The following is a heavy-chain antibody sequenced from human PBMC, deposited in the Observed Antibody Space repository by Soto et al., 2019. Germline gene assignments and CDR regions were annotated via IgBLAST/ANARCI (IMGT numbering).Heavy chain of an antibody. V-gene: IGHV2-5*02. D-gene: IGHD3-22*01. Sequence: SGPTLVNPTQTLTLTCTFSGFSLSTSGVGVGWIRQPPGKALEWLALIYWDDDKRYSPSLKSRLTITKDTSKNQVVLTMTNMDPVDTATYYCAHSLIGYYYDSSGSGIDYWGQGTLVTVSS. CDR3: AHSLIGYYYDSSGSGIDY. CDR1: GFSLSTSGVG. J-gene: IGHJ4*02. CDR2: IYWDDDK.